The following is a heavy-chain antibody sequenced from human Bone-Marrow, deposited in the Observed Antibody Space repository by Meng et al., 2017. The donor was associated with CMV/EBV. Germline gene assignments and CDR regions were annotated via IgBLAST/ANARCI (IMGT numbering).Heavy chain of an antibody. CDR1: GYTFTGYY. D-gene: IGHD1-14*01. V-gene: IGHV1-2*02. CDR3: VRSIGIDY. Sequence: ASVKVSCKASGYTFTGYYMHWVRQAPGQGLEWMGWINPNSGGTNYAQKFQGRVTMTRDTSISTAYMELSSLTYDDTAVYYCVRSIGIDYWGQGTLVTVSS. J-gene: IGHJ4*02. CDR2: INPNSGGT.